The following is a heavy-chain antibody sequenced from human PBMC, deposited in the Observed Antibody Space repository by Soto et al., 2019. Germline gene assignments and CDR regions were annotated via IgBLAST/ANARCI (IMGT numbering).Heavy chain of an antibody. V-gene: IGHV4-30-2*01. J-gene: IGHJ4*02. CDR2: IYHSGST. CDR3: ARYYDSRGYYFDF. D-gene: IGHD3-22*01. Sequence: QLQLQESGSGLVKPSQTLSLTCAVSGGSISSGGYSWSWIRQPPGKGLEWIGYIYHSGSTYYNPSLNSRVTISVDRSKNQFSLKLSSVTAADTAVYYCARYYDSRGYYFDFWGQGTLVTVSS. CDR1: GGSISSGGYS.